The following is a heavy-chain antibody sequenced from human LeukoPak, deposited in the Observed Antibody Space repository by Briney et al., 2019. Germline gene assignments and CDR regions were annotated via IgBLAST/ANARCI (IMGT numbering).Heavy chain of an antibody. Sequence: SETLSLTCAVYGGSFSGYYWSWIRQPPGKGLEWIGEINHSGSTNYNPSLKSRVTISVDTSKNQFSLKLSSVTAADTAVYYCARGQKEGSTSCYVNYRGQGTLVTVSS. CDR3: ARGQKEGSTSCYVNY. CDR2: INHSGST. D-gene: IGHD2-2*01. CDR1: GGSFSGYY. J-gene: IGHJ4*02. V-gene: IGHV4-34*01.